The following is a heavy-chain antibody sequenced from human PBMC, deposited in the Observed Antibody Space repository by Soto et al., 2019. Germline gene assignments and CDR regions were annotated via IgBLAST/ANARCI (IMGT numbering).Heavy chain of an antibody. J-gene: IGHJ6*02. CDR2: ISYDGSNK. V-gene: IGHV3-30-3*01. D-gene: IGHD2-8*01. CDR3: ARDRMVSSPYYYYGMDV. CDR1: GFTFSSYA. Sequence: PGGSLRLSCAASGFTFSSYAMHWVRQAPGKGLEWVAVISYDGSNKYYADSVKGRFTISRDNSKNTLYLQMNSLRAEDTAVYYCARDRMVSSPYYYYGMDVWGQGTTVTVSS.